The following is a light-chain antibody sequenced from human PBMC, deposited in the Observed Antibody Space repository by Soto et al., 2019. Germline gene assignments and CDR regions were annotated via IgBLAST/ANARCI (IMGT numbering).Light chain of an antibody. Sequence: EIVMTQSPATLSVSPGESATLSCRASQSISSSKLAWYQQNPGQAPRLLMYGASNRATGIQARFSGSGSGTEFTLTIRSLQSEDFAVYYCQQYDYWPRTFGQGTKVDIK. J-gene: IGKJ1*01. CDR3: QQYDYWPRT. CDR1: QSISSS. V-gene: IGKV3-15*01. CDR2: GAS.